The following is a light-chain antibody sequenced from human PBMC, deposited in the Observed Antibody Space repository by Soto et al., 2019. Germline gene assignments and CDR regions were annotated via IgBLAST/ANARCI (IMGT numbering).Light chain of an antibody. J-gene: IGKJ5*01. CDR1: QSISSY. Sequence: DIQMTQSPSSLSASVGDRVTITCRASQSISSYLNWYQQKPGKAPKLLIYAASSLQRGVPSRCSGSGSGTDFTLTISSLQPEDFANYYCQQSYSTPITFGQGTRLEIK. CDR2: AAS. CDR3: QQSYSTPIT. V-gene: IGKV1-39*01.